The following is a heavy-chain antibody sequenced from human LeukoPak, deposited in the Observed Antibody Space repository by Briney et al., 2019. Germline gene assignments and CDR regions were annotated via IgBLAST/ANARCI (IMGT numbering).Heavy chain of an antibody. CDR2: IYPSDSDT. D-gene: IGHD3-22*01. J-gene: IGHJ4*02. V-gene: IGHV5-51*01. CDR3: ARVDYYDSSGFNYFDY. Sequence: GESLKISCKGSGYSFTSYWIGWVRQMPGKGLEWMGIIYPSDSDTRYSPSFQGQGTTSADKSISTAYLQWSSLKASDTAMYYCARVDYYDSSGFNYFDYWGQGTLVTVSS. CDR1: GYSFTSYW.